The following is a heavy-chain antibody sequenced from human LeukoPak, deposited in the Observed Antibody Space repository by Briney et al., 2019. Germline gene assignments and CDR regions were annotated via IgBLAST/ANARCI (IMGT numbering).Heavy chain of an antibody. Sequence: ASVKVSCKASGYTFTSYAMHWVRQAPGQRLEWMGWINAGNGNTKYSQKFQGRVTITRDTSASTAYMELRSLRSDDTAVYYCARDVIWFGERYYFDYWGQGTLVTVSS. J-gene: IGHJ4*02. CDR3: ARDVIWFGERYYFDY. V-gene: IGHV1-3*01. CDR1: GYTFTSYA. D-gene: IGHD3-10*01. CDR2: INAGNGNT.